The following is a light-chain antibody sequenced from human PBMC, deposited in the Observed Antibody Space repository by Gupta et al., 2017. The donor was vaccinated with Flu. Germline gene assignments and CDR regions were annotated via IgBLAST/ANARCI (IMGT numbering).Light chain of an antibody. CDR3: QWDKDWAADT. V-gene: IGKV3-15*01. CDR2: GAS. CDR1: QSVSSN. Sequence: IVMTHSPATLSVSPGERATLSCRASQSVSSNLAWYKQKPRQAPRLLLYGASTRDRGIPARYRGSDSGTESALTISIRQLEPFEVYYYQWDKDWAADTFGRGTKVEIK. J-gene: IGKJ4*01.